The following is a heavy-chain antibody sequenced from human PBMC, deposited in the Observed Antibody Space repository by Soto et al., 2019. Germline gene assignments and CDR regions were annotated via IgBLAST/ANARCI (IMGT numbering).Heavy chain of an antibody. D-gene: IGHD3-3*01. CDR3: ARGSIFGVVLNAFDI. V-gene: IGHV4-31*11. Sequence: QVQLQESGPGLVKPSQTLSLTCAVSGGSISGNGYYWNWIHQHTGKGLEWLGYISYSGRTFYSPSLKSRVTTSLDTSKNQFSLKLSSVTAADTAIYYCARGSIFGVVLNAFDIWGQGTMVAVSS. CDR2: ISYSGRT. J-gene: IGHJ3*02. CDR1: GGSISGNGYY.